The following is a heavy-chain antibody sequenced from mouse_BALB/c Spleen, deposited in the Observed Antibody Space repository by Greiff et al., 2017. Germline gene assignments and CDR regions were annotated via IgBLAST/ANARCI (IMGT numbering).Heavy chain of an antibody. CDR1: GYTFTSYY. J-gene: IGHJ3*01. CDR3: TRALLYYYGSSPFAY. Sequence: VKLVESGAELVKPGASVKLSCKASGYTFTSYYMYWVKQRPGQGLEWIGEINPSNGGTNFNEKFKSKATLTVDKSSSTAYMQLSSLTSEDSAVYYCTRALLYYYGSSPFAYWGQGTLVTVSA. D-gene: IGHD1-1*01. V-gene: IGHV1S81*02. CDR2: INPSNGGT.